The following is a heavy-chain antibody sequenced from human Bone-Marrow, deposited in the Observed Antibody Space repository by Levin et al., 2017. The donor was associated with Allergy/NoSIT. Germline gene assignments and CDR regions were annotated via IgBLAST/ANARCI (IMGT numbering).Heavy chain of an antibody. D-gene: IGHD3-3*02. J-gene: IGHJ5*02. CDR3: ARHGGLLPFLEWFTPSWFDP. CDR1: GGSISNSDYF. V-gene: IGHV4-39*01. CDR2: TCSSGSS. Sequence: KASETLSLTCTVSGGSISNSDYFWAWIRQPPGKGLEYIGSTCSSGSSYYHYNSSLNSRVTLSMDTSNNQFSLKLTSVDATDTAVYYCARHGGLLPFLEWFTPSWFDPWGQGTLVIVSS.